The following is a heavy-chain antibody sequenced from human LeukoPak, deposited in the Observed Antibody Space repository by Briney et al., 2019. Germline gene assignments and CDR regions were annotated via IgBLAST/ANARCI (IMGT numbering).Heavy chain of an antibody. CDR3: VRGDYYDSKRFDL. CDR2: IIPSFGKP. Sequence: SVKVSCKASVGTFSTYALSWVRQAPRQGLEWVGGIIPSFGKPNYAQKFQGRVTITVDEPTNKVYMELSSLRSEKTAVYSCVRGDYYDSKRFDLWRERTRLTVSS. D-gene: IGHD3-22*01. V-gene: IGHV1-69*13. J-gene: IGHJ5*02. CDR1: VGTFSTYA.